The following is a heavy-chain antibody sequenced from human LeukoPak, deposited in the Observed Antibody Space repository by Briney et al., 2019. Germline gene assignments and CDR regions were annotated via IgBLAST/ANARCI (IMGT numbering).Heavy chain of an antibody. CDR1: GGSFSGYY. J-gene: IGHJ4*02. D-gene: IGHD3-10*01. Sequence: PSETLSLTCAVYGGSFSGYYWSWIRQPPGKGLEWIGEINHSGSTNYNPSLKSRVTISVDTSKNQFSLKLSSVTAADTAVYYCASVPGYYYGSGSSYWGQGTLVTVSS. CDR2: INHSGST. V-gene: IGHV4-34*01. CDR3: ASVPGYYYGSGSSY.